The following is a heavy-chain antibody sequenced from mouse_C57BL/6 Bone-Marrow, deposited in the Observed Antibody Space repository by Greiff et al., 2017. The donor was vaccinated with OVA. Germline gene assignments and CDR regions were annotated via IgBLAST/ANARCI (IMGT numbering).Heavy chain of an antibody. D-gene: IGHD1-1*01. Sequence: QVQLQQPGAELVKPGASVKMSCKASGYTFTSYWITWVKQRPGQGLEWIGDIYPGSGSTNYNEKFKSKATLTVDTSSSTAYMQLSSLTSEDSAVYYGARPDDGSGYEYAMDYWGQGTSVTVSS. CDR2: IYPGSGST. CDR3: ARPDDGSGYEYAMDY. V-gene: IGHV1-55*01. CDR1: GYTFTSYW. J-gene: IGHJ4*01.